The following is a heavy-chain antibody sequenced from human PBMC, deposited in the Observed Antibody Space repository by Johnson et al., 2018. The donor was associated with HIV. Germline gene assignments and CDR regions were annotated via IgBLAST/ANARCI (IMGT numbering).Heavy chain of an antibody. J-gene: IGHJ3*02. D-gene: IGHD6-13*01. CDR2: INWNGGST. CDR3: AKSYSSSWYTDAFDI. V-gene: IGHV3-23*04. Sequence: VQLVESGGGLVQPGGSLRLSCAASGFTFSSYAMSWVRQAPGKGLEWLSGINWNGGSTGYADSVKGRFTISRDNSKNTVYLQMNSLRAEDTAVYYCAKSYSSSWYTDAFDIWGQGTMVTVSS. CDR1: GFTFSSYA.